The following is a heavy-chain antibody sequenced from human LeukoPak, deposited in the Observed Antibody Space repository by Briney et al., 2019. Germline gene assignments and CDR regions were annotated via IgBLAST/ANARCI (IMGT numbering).Heavy chain of an antibody. V-gene: IGHV4-4*09. Sequence: SETLSLTCTVCVDPIKHHYWSWIRQPPGEGLEWIGYIYSSVNTIYNTSLKRRVTISIDTSKSQFPLKLTSVNAADTGVYYCARQRCSGNTCYRVDQLYYMDVWGKGTAVTVSS. CDR2: IYSSVNT. D-gene: IGHD2-15*01. CDR1: VDPIKHHY. J-gene: IGHJ6*03. CDR3: ARQRCSGNTCYRVDQLYYMDV.